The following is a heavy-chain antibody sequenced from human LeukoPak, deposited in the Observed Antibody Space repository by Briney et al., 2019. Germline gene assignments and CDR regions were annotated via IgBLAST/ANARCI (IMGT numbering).Heavy chain of an antibody. J-gene: IGHJ5*02. CDR2: INPNSGGT. CDR3: ARSTAQGYGENP. Sequence: ASVKVSCKASGYTFTGYYMHWVRQAPGQGPEWMGRINPNSGGTNYAQKFQGRVTMTRDTSISTAYMELSRLRSDDTAVYYCARSTAQGYGENPWGQGTLVTVSS. V-gene: IGHV1-2*06. CDR1: GYTFTGYY. D-gene: IGHD3-10*01.